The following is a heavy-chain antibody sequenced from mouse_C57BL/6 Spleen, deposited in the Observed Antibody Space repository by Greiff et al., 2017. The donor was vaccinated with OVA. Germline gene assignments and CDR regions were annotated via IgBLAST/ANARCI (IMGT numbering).Heavy chain of an antibody. CDR1: GYTFTSYW. CDR3: GRYGSIYFDY. CDR2: IDPSDSYT. J-gene: IGHJ2*01. V-gene: IGHV1-69*01. D-gene: IGHD1-1*01. Sequence: VQLQQPGAELVKPGASVKLSCKASGYTFTSYWMHWVKQRPGQGLEWIGEIDPSDSYTNYNQKFKGKSTLTVDTSSSTAYMQLSSLTSEDSAVYYGGRYGSIYFDYWGQGTTLTVSS.